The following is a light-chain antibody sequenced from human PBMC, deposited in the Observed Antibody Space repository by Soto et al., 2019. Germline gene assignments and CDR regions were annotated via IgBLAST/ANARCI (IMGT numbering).Light chain of an antibody. CDR1: QSVSSAS. J-gene: IGKJ3*01. CDR3: QHYDNTPPSVT. CDR2: GAS. Sequence: EIVLTQSPDTLSLSPGERATLSCRASQSVSSASLSWYQQKPGLPPRLLIYGASRRATGIPDRFSGSGSGTDFILTISRLEPEDFAVYYCQHYDNTPPSVTFGPGTKVDIK. V-gene: IGKV3-20*01.